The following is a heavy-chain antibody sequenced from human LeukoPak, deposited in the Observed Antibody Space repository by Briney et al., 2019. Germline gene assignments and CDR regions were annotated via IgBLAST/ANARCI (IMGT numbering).Heavy chain of an antibody. CDR2: IYTSGST. J-gene: IGHJ5*02. D-gene: IGHD3-22*01. Sequence: SETLSLTCIVSGGSISSSSYYWSWIRQPAGKGLEWIGRIYTSGSTNYNPSLKSRVTISVDTSKNQFSLALTSLTAADTAVYYCARTNSLLRRGMDWFDPWGQGTLVTVSS. CDR1: GGSISSSSYY. V-gene: IGHV4-61*02. CDR3: ARTNSLLRRGMDWFDP.